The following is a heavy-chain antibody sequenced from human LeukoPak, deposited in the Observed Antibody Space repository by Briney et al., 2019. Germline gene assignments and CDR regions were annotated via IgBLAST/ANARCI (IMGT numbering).Heavy chain of an antibody. CDR1: GYTLTELS. CDR3: ATGGRFYDYVWGSYRSRNAFDI. V-gene: IGHV1-24*01. Sequence: ASVKVSCKVSGYTLTELSMHWVRQAPGKGLEWMGGFDPEDGETIYAQKFQGRVTMTEDTSTDTAYMELSSLRSEDTAVYYCATGGRFYDYVWGSYRSRNAFDIWGQGTMVTVSS. D-gene: IGHD3-16*02. J-gene: IGHJ3*02. CDR2: FDPEDGET.